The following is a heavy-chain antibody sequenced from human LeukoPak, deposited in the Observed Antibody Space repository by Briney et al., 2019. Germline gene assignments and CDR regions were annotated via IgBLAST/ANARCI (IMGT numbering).Heavy chain of an antibody. D-gene: IGHD1-14*01. V-gene: IGHV3-9*01. J-gene: IGHJ4*02. Sequence: GRSLRLSCAASGFTFDDYAMHWVRQAPGKGLEWVSGISWNSGSIGYADSVKGRFTISRDNAKNSLFLQMNSLRSEDTAVYYCAREPHGNYHTPGDYWGQGTLVTVSS. CDR1: GFTFDDYA. CDR2: ISWNSGSI. CDR3: AREPHGNYHTPGDY.